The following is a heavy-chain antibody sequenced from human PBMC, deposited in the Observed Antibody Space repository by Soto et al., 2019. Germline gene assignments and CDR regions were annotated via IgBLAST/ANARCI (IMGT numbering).Heavy chain of an antibody. Sequence: WIRQEKGKGLEWIGYIYYSGSTYYNPSVKSRVTISVDTPKNQFSLKLSSVTPADTAVYYWARLRYYNHSRANSHYYGIAAWAQGTTGT. CDR3: ARLRYYNHSRANSHYYGIAA. V-gene: IGHV4-31*02. J-gene: IGHJ6*02. CDR2: IYYSGST. D-gene: IGHD3-22*01.